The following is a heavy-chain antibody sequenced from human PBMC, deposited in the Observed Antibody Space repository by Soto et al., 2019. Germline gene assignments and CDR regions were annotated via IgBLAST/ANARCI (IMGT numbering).Heavy chain of an antibody. CDR1: GFTFSDYG. V-gene: IGHV3-30*18. Sequence: PGGSLRLSCSASGFTFSDYGIHWVRQAPGKGLEWVSVISYDGSDKYYPDSLKGRFAISRDNFKNTLYLQMDSLRAEDSGLYYCAKDSMVRGIKRFDYWGRGTLVTVCS. CDR3: AKDSMVRGIKRFDY. CDR2: ISYDGSDK. D-gene: IGHD3-10*01. J-gene: IGHJ4*02.